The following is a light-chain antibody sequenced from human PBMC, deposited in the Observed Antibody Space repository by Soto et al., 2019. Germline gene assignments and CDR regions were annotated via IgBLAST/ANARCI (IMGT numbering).Light chain of an antibody. CDR2: GAS. CDR1: QSVSSSY. J-gene: IGKJ4*01. CDR3: QQYCSSPRT. Sequence: EIVLTQSPGTLSLSPGERATLSCRASQSVSSSYLAWYQQKAGQAPRLLIYGASSRATGIPDRFSGSGSGTDLTHPISSREPEHVAVYYCQQYCSSPRTFGGGTKVDIK. V-gene: IGKV3-20*01.